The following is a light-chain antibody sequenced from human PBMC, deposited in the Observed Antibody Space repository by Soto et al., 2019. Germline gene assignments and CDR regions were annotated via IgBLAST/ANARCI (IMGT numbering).Light chain of an antibody. CDR3: QQYDNLAIT. J-gene: IGKJ5*01. Sequence: DIQMTQSPSSLSASVGDRVTITCQASQDISNYLNWYQQKPGKAPKLLIYDASNLETGVPSRFSGSGSGTEFTFSISSMQPEDIATNYCQQYDNLAITFGQGTRLEIK. CDR1: QDISNY. CDR2: DAS. V-gene: IGKV1-33*01.